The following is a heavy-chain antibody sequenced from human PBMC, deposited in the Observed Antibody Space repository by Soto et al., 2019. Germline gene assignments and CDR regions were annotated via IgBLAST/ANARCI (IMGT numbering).Heavy chain of an antibody. Sequence: QVQLQESGPGLVKPSETLSLTCTVSGGSVNSANYYWSWIRQPPGKRLQWIGYIFYSGNSGSTNYNPSLGSRITISVDTAKKQFSLKLSSVTAADTALYYCARVGSSGYYGWFDPWGQGTLVTVSS. CDR3: ARVGSSGYYGWFDP. V-gene: IGHV4-61*01. CDR1: GGSVNSANYY. CDR2: IFYSGNSGST. D-gene: IGHD3-22*01. J-gene: IGHJ5*02.